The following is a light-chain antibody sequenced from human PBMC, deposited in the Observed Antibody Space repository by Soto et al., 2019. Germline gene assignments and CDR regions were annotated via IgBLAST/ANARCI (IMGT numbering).Light chain of an antibody. CDR2: DVI. CDR3: CSYAATSTLV. Sequence: QSALTQPRSVSGSPGQSVTISCTGTSSDVGIYNYVSWYQHHPGKAPKLIIYDVIKRPSGVPDRFSGSKSGITASLTISALQADNEADYYCCSYAATSTLVFGGGTKVTVL. CDR1: SSDVGIYNY. J-gene: IGLJ3*02. V-gene: IGLV2-11*01.